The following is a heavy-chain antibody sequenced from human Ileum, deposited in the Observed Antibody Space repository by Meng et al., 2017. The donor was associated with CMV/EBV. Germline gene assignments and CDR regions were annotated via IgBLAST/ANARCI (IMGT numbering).Heavy chain of an antibody. D-gene: IGHD1-26*01. J-gene: IGHJ4*02. CDR3: ASDPEFGALDY. CDR1: GFTFSNYY. Sequence: GESLKISCAASGFTFSNYYMSWVRQAPGRGLEWVANINQDGSQEYYVDSVKGRFTISKDNDKNSVHLQMNRLRAEDTAVYYCASDPEFGALDYWGQGTLVTVSS. V-gene: IGHV3-7*01. CDR2: INQDGSQE.